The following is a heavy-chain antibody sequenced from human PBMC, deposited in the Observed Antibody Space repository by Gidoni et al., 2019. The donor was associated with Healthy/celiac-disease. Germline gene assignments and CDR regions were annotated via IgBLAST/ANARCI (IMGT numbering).Heavy chain of an antibody. Sequence: QVQLQQWGAGLLKPSETLSLTCAVYGGSFSGYYWSWIRQPPGKGLEWIGEINHSGSTNYNPSLKSRVTISVDTSKNQFSLKLSSVTAADPAVYYCARGALAAGAPHFDYWGQGTLVTVSS. V-gene: IGHV4-34*01. D-gene: IGHD2-15*01. J-gene: IGHJ4*02. CDR1: GGSFSGYY. CDR3: ARGALAAGAPHFDY. CDR2: INHSGST.